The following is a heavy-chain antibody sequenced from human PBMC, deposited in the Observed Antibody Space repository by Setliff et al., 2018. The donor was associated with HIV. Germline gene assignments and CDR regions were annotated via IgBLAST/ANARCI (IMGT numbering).Heavy chain of an antibody. Sequence: PGGSLRLSCAASGFTFSNYWMHWVRQIPGKGLVWVSRINPNGRVIDYADSVKGRFTISRDNSKNTLYLQMISLRADDTAVYYCAKGFRPVDTALVSGPTYWGQGIRVTVSS. CDR3: AKGFRPVDTALVSGPTY. J-gene: IGHJ4*02. CDR2: INPNGRVI. CDR1: GFTFSNYW. D-gene: IGHD5-18*01. V-gene: IGHV3-74*01.